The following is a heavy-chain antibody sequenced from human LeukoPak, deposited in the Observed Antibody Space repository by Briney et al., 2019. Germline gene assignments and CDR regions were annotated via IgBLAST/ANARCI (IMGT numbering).Heavy chain of an antibody. V-gene: IGHV3-21*01. CDR1: GFTFSSYS. CDR2: ISSSSSYI. CDR3: AKDTRGTYYDSSGYLFDY. J-gene: IGHJ4*02. Sequence: TGGSLRLSCAASGFTFSSYSMNWVRQAPGKGLEWVSSISSSSSYIYYADSVKGRFTISRDNAKNSLYLHMNSLRAEDTALYYCAKDTRGTYYDSSGYLFDYWGQGTLVTVSS. D-gene: IGHD3-22*01.